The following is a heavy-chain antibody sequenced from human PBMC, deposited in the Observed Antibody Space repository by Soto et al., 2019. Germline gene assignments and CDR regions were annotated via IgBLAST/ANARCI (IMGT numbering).Heavy chain of an antibody. CDR3: TRANWYSEY. CDR2: IYYNGNT. CDR1: GGSISNHY. J-gene: IGHJ4*02. D-gene: IGHD7-27*01. Sequence: QVQLQESGPGLVKPSETLSLTCRVSGGSISNHYWSWIRQPPGKGLEWIGYIYYNGNTNYNPSLKIPVTMSVDTSRNQISLKLTTVTAADTAVYYCTRANWYSEYWGQGTLVTVSS. V-gene: IGHV4-59*11.